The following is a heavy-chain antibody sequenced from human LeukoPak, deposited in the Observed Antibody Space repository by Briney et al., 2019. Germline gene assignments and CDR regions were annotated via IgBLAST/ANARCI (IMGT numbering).Heavy chain of an antibody. Sequence: SETLSLTCAVYGGSFRGYYWSWIRQPPGKGMEWIGEINHSGSTNYNPSLKSRVTISVDTSKNQFSLKLSSVTAADTAVYYCARGWGLFDYWGQGTLVTVSS. J-gene: IGHJ4*02. CDR2: INHSGST. CDR3: ARGWGLFDY. D-gene: IGHD7-27*01. CDR1: GGSFRGYY. V-gene: IGHV4-34*01.